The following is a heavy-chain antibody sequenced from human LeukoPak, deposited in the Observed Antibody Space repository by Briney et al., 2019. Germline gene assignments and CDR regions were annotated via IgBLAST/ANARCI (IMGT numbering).Heavy chain of an antibody. J-gene: IGHJ4*02. Sequence: GGSLRLSCAASGFTFSDSAMSWVRQTPGKGLEWVSAIGFSGTKTYYADSVKGRFTISRDNSKSTLSLQMNSLTVEDTAVYFCVKDGPGIVEETIRPNYFDFWGQGTLVTVSS. CDR1: GFTFSDSA. CDR2: IGFSGTKT. CDR3: VKDGPGIVEETIRPNYFDF. V-gene: IGHV3-23*01. D-gene: IGHD2-21*02.